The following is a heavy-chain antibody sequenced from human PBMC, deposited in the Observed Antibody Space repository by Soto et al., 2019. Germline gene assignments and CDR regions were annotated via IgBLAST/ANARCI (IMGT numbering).Heavy chain of an antibody. D-gene: IGHD6-6*01. V-gene: IGHV4-34*01. J-gene: IGHJ6*02. CDR2: INHSGST. Sequence: LSLTCAVYGGSFSGYYWSWIRQPPGKGLEWIGEINHSGSTNYNPSLKSRVTISVDTSKNQFSLKLSSVTAADTAVYYCARGLQQLGPYYYYYGMDVWGQGTTVTVSS. CDR3: ARGLQQLGPYYYYYGMDV. CDR1: GGSFSGYY.